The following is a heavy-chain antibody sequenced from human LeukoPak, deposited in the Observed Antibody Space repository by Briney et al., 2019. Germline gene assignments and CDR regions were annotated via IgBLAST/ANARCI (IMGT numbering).Heavy chain of an antibody. CDR1: GGSISSYH. D-gene: IGHD1-1*01. CDR3: ARALGTY. J-gene: IGHJ4*02. V-gene: IGHV4-59*01. Sequence: SETLSLTCTVSGGSISSYHWSWIRQPPGKGLQWIGFIYYSGSTNYNPSLKSRVTISVDTSKNQFSLKLSSVTAADTAVYYCARALGTYWGQGTLVTVSS. CDR2: IYYSGST.